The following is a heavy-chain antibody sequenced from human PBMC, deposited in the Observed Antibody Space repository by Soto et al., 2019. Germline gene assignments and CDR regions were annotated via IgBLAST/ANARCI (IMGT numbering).Heavy chain of an antibody. V-gene: IGHV3-30*18. D-gene: IGHD6-19*01. Sequence: GGSLRLSCAASGFTFSSYGIHWVRQAPGKGLEWVAVISYDGSNKYYADSVKGRFTISRDNSKNTLYLQMNSLRAEDTAVYYCAKDLARYSSGWYSPYYGMDVWGQGT. CDR3: AKDLARYSSGWYSPYYGMDV. CDR2: ISYDGSNK. CDR1: GFTFSSYG. J-gene: IGHJ6*02.